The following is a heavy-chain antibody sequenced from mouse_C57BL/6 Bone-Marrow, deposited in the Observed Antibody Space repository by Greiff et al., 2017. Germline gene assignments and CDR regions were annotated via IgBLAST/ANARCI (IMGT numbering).Heavy chain of an antibody. CDR1: GFNIKNTY. V-gene: IGHV14-3*01. CDR3: ARRFDITTVVPYYYAMDY. D-gene: IGHD1-1*01. J-gene: IGHJ4*01. Sequence: VQLQQSVAELVRPGASVKLSCTASGFNIKNTYMHWVKQRPEQGLEWIGRIEPANGNTKYAPKVQGKATITADTSSNTAYLQLSSLTSEDTAIYYCARRFDITTVVPYYYAMDYWGQGTSVTVSS. CDR2: IEPANGNT.